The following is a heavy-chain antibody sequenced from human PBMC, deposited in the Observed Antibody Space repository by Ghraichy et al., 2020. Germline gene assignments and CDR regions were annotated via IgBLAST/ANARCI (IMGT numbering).Heavy chain of an antibody. V-gene: IGHV3-48*03. J-gene: IGHJ4*02. CDR3: ARDRGQLWSCFDY. CDR2: ISGGGDTI. D-gene: IGHD5-18*01. CDR1: GFTFSGYE. Sequence: GGSLRLSCAASGFTFSGYEMNWVRQAPGKGLEWVSYISGGGDTIYYADSVRGRFTISRDNAKNSLYLQMNSLRAEDTAVYYCARDRGQLWSCFDYWGQGTLVTVSS.